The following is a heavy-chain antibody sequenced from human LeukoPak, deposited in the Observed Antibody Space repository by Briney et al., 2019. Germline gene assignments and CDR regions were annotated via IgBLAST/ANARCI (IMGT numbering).Heavy chain of an antibody. CDR2: INPSGGST. CDR3: ARAIAAADYFDY. V-gene: IGHV1-46*01. CDR1: GYTFTSYY. D-gene: IGHD6-13*01. J-gene: IGHJ4*02. Sequence: ASVKVSCKASGYTFTSYYMPWVRQAPGQGLGWMGIINPSGGSTSYAQKCQGRVTMTRDTSTSTVYMELSSLRSEDTDVYYCARAIAAADYFDYWGQGTLVTVSS.